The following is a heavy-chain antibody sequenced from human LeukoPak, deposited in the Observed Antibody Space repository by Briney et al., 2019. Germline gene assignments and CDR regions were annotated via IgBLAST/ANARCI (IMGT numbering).Heavy chain of an antibody. V-gene: IGHV1-18*01. J-gene: IGHJ4*02. CDR1: GYRSNYYG. Sequence: ASVKVSCKTSGYRSNYYGISWVRQVAAQGLEWMGWINAHHGQRENAPKLQDRVTTTTDTYTNTAYMELRSLRSDDTAVYYCAGSLAYCTSNLCYLKYWGQGTLVTVSS. CDR2: INAHHGQR. CDR3: AGSLAYCTSNLCYLKY. D-gene: IGHD2-2*01.